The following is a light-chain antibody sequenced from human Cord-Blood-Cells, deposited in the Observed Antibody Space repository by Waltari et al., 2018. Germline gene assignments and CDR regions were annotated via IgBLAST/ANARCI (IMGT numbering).Light chain of an antibody. J-gene: IGKJ1*01. CDR2: AAS. Sequence: DIQMTTSPSSLSASVGDRVTITCRASQSISCYLNGYQQKPGKAPKLLSYAASSLQSGVPSSFSGSGSGTDVTLTISSLQPEGLATYYCQQSYSTPRTFGQGTKVEIK. CDR1: QSISCY. V-gene: IGKV1-39*01. CDR3: QQSYSTPRT.